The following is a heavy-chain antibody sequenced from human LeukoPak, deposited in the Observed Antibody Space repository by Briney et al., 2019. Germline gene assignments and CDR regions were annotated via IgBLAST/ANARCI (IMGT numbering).Heavy chain of an antibody. V-gene: IGHV1-69*05. CDR1: GYTFTSYG. CDR3: ARASGSYYDGNWFDP. J-gene: IGHJ5*02. CDR2: IIPIFGTA. Sequence: SVKVSCKASGYTFTSYGISWVRQAPGQGLEWMGGIIPIFGTANYAQKFQGRVTITTDESTSTAYMELSSLRSEDTAVYYCARASGSYYDGNWFDPWGQGTLVTVSS. D-gene: IGHD1-26*01.